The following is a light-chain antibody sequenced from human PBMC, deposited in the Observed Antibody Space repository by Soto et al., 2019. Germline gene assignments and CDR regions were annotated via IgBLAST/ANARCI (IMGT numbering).Light chain of an antibody. J-gene: IGKJ3*01. CDR1: QSINSKS. Sequence: EIVLTQSPGTLSLSPGEGATVSCRVSQSINSKSLVWYQRKFGQAPRLLIYNTSSIATGIPDRFSGSGSVTDFTLSIRRLEPEEFAVYYCQHYGGSFIFGPGTKVDFK. CDR2: NTS. CDR3: QHYGGSFI. V-gene: IGKV3-20*01.